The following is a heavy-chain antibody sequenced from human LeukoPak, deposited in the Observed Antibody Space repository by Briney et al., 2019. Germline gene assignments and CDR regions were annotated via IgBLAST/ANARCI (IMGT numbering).Heavy chain of an antibody. J-gene: IGHJ4*02. V-gene: IGHV3-11*06. CDR3: ARDLNDYGDYLDY. CDR2: ISSSSSYT. CDR1: GFTFSDYY. D-gene: IGHD4-17*01. Sequence: GGPLGLSCAASGFTFSDYYMSWIRQAPGKGLEWVSYISSSSSYTNYADSVKGRFTISRDNAKNSLYLQMNSLRAEDTAVYYCARDLNDYGDYLDYWGQGTLVTVSS.